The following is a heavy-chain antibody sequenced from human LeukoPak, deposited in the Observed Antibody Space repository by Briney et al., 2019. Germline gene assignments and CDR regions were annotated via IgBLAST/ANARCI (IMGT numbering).Heavy chain of an antibody. CDR3: ARDFRSYYGSGSYKPPFDY. Sequence: ASVKVSCKASGYTFSDYYIHWVRQAPRQGLEWMGWISAYNGNTNYAQKLQGRVTMTTDTSTSTAYMELRSLRSDDTAVYYCARDFRSYYGSGSYKPPFDYWGQGTLVTVSS. D-gene: IGHD3-10*01. CDR1: GYTFSDYY. J-gene: IGHJ4*02. CDR2: ISAYNGNT. V-gene: IGHV1-18*04.